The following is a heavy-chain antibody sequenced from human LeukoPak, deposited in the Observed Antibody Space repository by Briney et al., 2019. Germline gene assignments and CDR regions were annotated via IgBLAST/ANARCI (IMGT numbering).Heavy chain of an antibody. CDR2: IASDGSST. CDR1: GFTFSSYW. Sequence: GSLRLSCAASGFTFSSYWMNWVRQAPGKGLVWVSRIASDGSSTTYADSVKGRFSISRDNAKNTLYLQMNSLRVEDTAVYYCTRGRPHGNDYWGQGTLVTVSS. J-gene: IGHJ4*02. D-gene: IGHD4-23*01. V-gene: IGHV3-74*01. CDR3: TRGRPHGNDY.